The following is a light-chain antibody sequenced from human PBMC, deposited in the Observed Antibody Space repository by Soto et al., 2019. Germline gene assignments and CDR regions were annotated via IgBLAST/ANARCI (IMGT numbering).Light chain of an antibody. J-gene: IGKJ1*01. CDR2: GAS. Sequence: DIQMTHSPSAMSASVGDRVTITCRASQGISNYLAWFQQKPGKVPKRLIYGASSLQGGVPSRFSGSGYGTEFTLTISSLQPEDFATYFCLQHNYYPPTFGQGTKVEIX. V-gene: IGKV1-17*03. CDR1: QGISNY. CDR3: LQHNYYPPT.